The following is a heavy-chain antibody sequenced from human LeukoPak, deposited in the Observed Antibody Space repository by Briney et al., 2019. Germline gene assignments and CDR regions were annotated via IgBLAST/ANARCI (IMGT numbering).Heavy chain of an antibody. V-gene: IGHV3-74*01. J-gene: IGHJ6*03. CDR2: INTDGSST. D-gene: IGHD3-16*01. CDR1: GFTFSNYW. Sequence: GGSLRLSCAASGFTFSNYWRNWVRQAQGKGLVWVSRINTDGSSTNYADSVKGRFTISRDNAKNTVYLQMNSLRAEDTAVYYCANGAFRLYYIDVWGKGTTVTVSS. CDR3: ANGAFRLYYIDV.